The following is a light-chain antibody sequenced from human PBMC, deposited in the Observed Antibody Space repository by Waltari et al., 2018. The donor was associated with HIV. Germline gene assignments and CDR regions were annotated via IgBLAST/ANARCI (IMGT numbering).Light chain of an antibody. CDR2: GSS. CDR3: LQDYIFPYT. V-gene: IGKV1-6*01. J-gene: IGKJ2*01. CDR1: QGIAND. Sequence: AIQMTQSPSSLSASVGDRVTISCRASQGIANDLSWYQHKPGKAPRLLIYGSSTLQSGASSRFSGGGSDTHFTLTISGLQPEDFATYYCLQDYIFPYTFGQGTTLEI.